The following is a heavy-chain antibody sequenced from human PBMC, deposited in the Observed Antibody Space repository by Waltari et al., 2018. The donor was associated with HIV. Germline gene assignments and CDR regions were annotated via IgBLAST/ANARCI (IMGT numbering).Heavy chain of an antibody. CDR1: AFTFGSNR. Sequence: EVQLVESGGGLVQPGGSLSTSCAASAFTFGSNRMNWLRPAPGQGLGCVYRINSDGSSTSYADSVKGRFTISRDNAKNTLYLQMNSLRAEDTAVYYCAREPLTYWGQGTLVTVSS. J-gene: IGHJ4*02. CDR3: AREPLTY. V-gene: IGHV3-74*01. CDR2: INSDGSST. D-gene: IGHD2-8*01.